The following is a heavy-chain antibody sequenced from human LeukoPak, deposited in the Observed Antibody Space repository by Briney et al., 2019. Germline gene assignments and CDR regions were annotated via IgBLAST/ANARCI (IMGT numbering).Heavy chain of an antibody. J-gene: IGHJ4*02. V-gene: IGHV3-23*01. D-gene: IGHD5-18*01. CDR1: GFTFSSYA. CDR2: ISGSGGST. Sequence: GGSLRLSCAASGFTFSSYAMSWVRQAPGKGLEWVSAISGSGGSTYYADSVKGRFTISRDNSKNTLYLQMNSLRAEDTAVYYCARPSGYSYGFYYFDYWGQGTLVTVSS. CDR3: ARPSGYSYGFYYFDY.